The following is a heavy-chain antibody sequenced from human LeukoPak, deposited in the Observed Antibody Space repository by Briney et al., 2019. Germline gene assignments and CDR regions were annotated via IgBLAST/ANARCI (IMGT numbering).Heavy chain of an antibody. Sequence: SETLSLTCTVSGGSISSYYWSWIRQPPGKGLEWIGYIYYSGSTNYNPSLKSRVTISVDTSKNQFSLKLSSVTAADTAVYYCARDVPIAVAGKDNWFDPWGQGTLVTVSS. V-gene: IGHV4-59*12. CDR2: IYYSGST. CDR3: ARDVPIAVAGKDNWFDP. J-gene: IGHJ5*02. CDR1: GGSISSYY. D-gene: IGHD6-19*01.